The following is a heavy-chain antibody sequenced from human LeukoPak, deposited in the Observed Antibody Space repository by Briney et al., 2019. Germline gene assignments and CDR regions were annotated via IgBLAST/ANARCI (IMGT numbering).Heavy chain of an antibody. D-gene: IGHD3-10*01. CDR1: GLAFSSYG. V-gene: IGHV3-30*03. J-gene: IGHJ6*03. CDR2: ISSDGSNE. Sequence: GGSLRLSCAVSGLAFSSYGIHWVRQAAGKGRGWVAGISSDGSNEYYAGSVKGRFTISRDNSKSTLYLQMNSLRAEDTAVYYCARDGTGFGELTPPEVFNYYYYYMDVWGKGTTVTVSS. CDR3: ARDGTGFGELTPPEVFNYYYYYMDV.